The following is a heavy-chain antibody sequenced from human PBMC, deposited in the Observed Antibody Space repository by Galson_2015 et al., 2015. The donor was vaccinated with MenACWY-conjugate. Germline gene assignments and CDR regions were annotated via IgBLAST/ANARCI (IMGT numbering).Heavy chain of an antibody. V-gene: IGHV3-7*03. CDR2: IKQDGSEK. CDR1: GFTFSNYW. J-gene: IGHJ6*02. D-gene: IGHD6-19*01. CDR3: ARKIKAVAGENYYYYGMDV. Sequence: SLRLSCAGSGFTFSNYWMSWVRQAPGKGLEWVANIKQDGSEKYYVDSVKGRFTISRDNAMISLYLQMNSLRAEDTAVYYCARKIKAVAGENYYYYGMDVWGQGTTVTVSS.